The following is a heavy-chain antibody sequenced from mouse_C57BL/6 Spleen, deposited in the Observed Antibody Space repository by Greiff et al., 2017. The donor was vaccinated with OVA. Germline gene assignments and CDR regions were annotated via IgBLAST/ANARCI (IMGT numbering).Heavy chain of an antibody. CDR1: GYAFSSSW. CDR3: ARRDSSGYAWFAY. J-gene: IGHJ3*01. V-gene: IGHV1-82*01. CDR2: IYPGDGDT. Sequence: VMLVESGPELVKPGASVKISCKASGYAFSSSWMNWVKQRPGKGLEWIGRIYPGDGDTNYNGKFKGKATLTADKSSSTAYMQLSSLTSEDSAVYFCARRDSSGYAWFAYWGQGTLVTVSA. D-gene: IGHD3-2*02.